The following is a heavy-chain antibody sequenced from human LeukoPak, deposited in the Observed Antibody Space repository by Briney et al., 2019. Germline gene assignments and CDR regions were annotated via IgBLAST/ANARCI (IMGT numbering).Heavy chain of an antibody. D-gene: IGHD2-21*01. J-gene: IGHJ3*02. V-gene: IGHV3-30-3*01. Sequence: GRSLRLSCAASGFTFSTYFMHWVRQAPGKGLEWVADIASDGSHTFYVESVKGRFTISRDNSKNTLYLLMNSLRAEDTAVYFCARERQDTILHSGASDIWGQGTMVTVSS. CDR3: ARERQDTILHSGASDI. CDR2: IASDGSHT. CDR1: GFTFSTYF.